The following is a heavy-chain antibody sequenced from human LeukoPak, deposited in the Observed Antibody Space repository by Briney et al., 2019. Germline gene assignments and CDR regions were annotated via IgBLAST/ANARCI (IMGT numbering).Heavy chain of an antibody. J-gene: IGHJ4*02. CDR2: MYTSGNT. D-gene: IGHD6-19*01. CDR3: ARLMYASGWYKSVDY. V-gene: IGHV4-61*09. CDR1: GVSMRSGSYY. Sequence: SETLSLTCTVSGVSMRSGSYYWTWIRQPAGQGLEWIGHMYTSGNTNYNPSLKSRVTISVDTSKNQFSLRLSSVTAADTAVYYCARLMYASGWYKSVDYWGEGTLVTISS.